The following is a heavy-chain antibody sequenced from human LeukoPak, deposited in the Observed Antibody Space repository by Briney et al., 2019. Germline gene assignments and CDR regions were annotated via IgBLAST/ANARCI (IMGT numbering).Heavy chain of an antibody. CDR1: GFTFSSYG. J-gene: IGHJ3*02. Sequence: GGSLRLSCAASGFTFSSYGMHWVRQAPGKGLKWVSGISGSGGSTYYADSVKGRFTISRDNSKNTLYLQMNSLRAEDTAVYYCATPGWNDAFNAFDIWGQGTMVTVSS. V-gene: IGHV3-23*01. CDR2: ISGSGGST. D-gene: IGHD1-1*01. CDR3: ATPGWNDAFNAFDI.